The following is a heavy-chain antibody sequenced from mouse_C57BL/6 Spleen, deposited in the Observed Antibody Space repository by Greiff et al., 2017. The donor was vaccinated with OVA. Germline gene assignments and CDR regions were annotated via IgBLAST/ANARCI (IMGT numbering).Heavy chain of an antibody. J-gene: IGHJ2*01. Sequence: DVQLVESGGGLVKPGGSLKLSCAASGFTFSSYAMSWVRQTPEKRLEWVATISDGGSYTYYPDNVKGRFTISRDNAKNNLYLQMSHLKSEDTAMYYCARDYYGSSLYYFDYWGQGTTLTVSS. CDR1: GFTFSSYA. CDR2: ISDGGSYT. V-gene: IGHV5-4*01. D-gene: IGHD1-1*01. CDR3: ARDYYGSSLYYFDY.